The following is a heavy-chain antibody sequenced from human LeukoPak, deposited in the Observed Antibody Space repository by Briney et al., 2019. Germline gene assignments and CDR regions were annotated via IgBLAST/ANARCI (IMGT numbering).Heavy chain of an antibody. V-gene: IGHV4-39*07. CDR2: IYYSGSS. D-gene: IGHD2-2*01. CDR1: HGSITNTTYF. J-gene: IGHJ2*01. Sequence: SETLSLTCTVSHGSITNTTYFWAWIRQPPGKGLEWIGSIYYSGSSYSNPSLKSRVTISIDTSKNQFSLRLTSVTAADTAVYYCARDLSSLGWYFDLWGRGSLVTVSS. CDR3: ARDLSSLGWYFDL.